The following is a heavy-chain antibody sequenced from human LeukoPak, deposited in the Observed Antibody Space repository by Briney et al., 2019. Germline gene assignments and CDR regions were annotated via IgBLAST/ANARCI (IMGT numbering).Heavy chain of an antibody. CDR3: ARDRVGSSFDY. V-gene: IGHV4-61*02. J-gene: IGHJ4*02. Sequence: PSETLSLTCTVSGGSISSGSYYWSWIRQPAGKGLEWIGRIYTSGSTNYNPSLKSRVTISVDTSKNQFSLKLSSVTAADTAVYYCARDRVGSSFDYWGQGTLVTVSS. D-gene: IGHD6-6*01. CDR1: GGSISSGSYY. CDR2: IYTSGST.